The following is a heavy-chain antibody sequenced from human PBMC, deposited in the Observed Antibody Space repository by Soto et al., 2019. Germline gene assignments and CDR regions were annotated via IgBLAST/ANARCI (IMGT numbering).Heavy chain of an antibody. CDR3: ARRVVVAATTADDAFDI. CDR2: IYYSGST. CDR1: GGSISSGGYY. J-gene: IGHJ3*02. Sequence: QVQLQESGPGLVKPSQTLSLTCTVSGGSISSGGYYWSWIRQHPGKGLEWIGYIYYSGSTYYNPSLKRRVTISVDTSKNQFSLKLSSVTAADTAVYYCARRVVVAATTADDAFDIWGQGTMVTVSS. D-gene: IGHD2-15*01. V-gene: IGHV4-31*03.